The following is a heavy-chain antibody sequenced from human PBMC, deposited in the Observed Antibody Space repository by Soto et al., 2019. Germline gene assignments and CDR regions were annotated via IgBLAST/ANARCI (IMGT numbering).Heavy chain of an antibody. V-gene: IGHV1-3*05. CDR2: INAGNGKT. Sequence: QVQLVQSGAEEKNPGASVKVSCKASGYTFTSYAMHWVRQAPGQRLEWMGWINAGNGKTQYSQKFQGRVTITRDTAASTAYMELSSLIAEDTAVYYCARETWVYWGQGTLVTVSS. CDR3: ARETWVY. CDR1: GYTFTSYA. J-gene: IGHJ4*02.